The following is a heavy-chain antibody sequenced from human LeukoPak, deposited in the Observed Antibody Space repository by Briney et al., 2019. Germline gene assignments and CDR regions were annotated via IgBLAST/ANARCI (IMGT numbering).Heavy chain of an antibody. V-gene: IGHV4-39*01. CDR1: GGSISSSSYS. Sequence: SETLSLTCTVSGGSISSSSYSWGWIRQPPGKGLEWIGSIYYSGSTYYNPSLKSRVTISVDTSKNQFSLKLSSVTAADTAVYYCARLGDLDYWGQGTLVTVSS. J-gene: IGHJ4*02. D-gene: IGHD4-17*01. CDR3: ARLGDLDY. CDR2: IYYSGST.